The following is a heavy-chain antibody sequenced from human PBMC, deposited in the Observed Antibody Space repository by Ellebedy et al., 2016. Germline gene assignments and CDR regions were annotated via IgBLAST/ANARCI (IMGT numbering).Heavy chain of an antibody. J-gene: IGHJ6*02. D-gene: IGHD3-3*01. CDR2: ISWNSGSI. CDR3: AKDSEWIGVDV. V-gene: IGHV3-9*01. Sequence: GGSLRLSCAASGFTFDDYAMHWVRQAPGKGLEWVSGISWNSGSINYADSVKGRFTIFRDNAKNSLYLQMNSLRVEDTALYYCAKDSEWIGVDVWGQGTTVTVSS. CDR1: GFTFDDYA.